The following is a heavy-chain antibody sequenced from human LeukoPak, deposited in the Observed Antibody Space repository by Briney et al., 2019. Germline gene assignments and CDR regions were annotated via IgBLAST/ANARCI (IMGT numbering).Heavy chain of an antibody. CDR2: IKQDGSET. CDR1: GFTFNNYW. D-gene: IGHD1-1*01. J-gene: IGHJ4*02. CDR3: ARDQLVPFDY. Sequence: GGSLRLSCAASGFTFNNYWMGWVRQAPGKGLEWVANIKQDGSETYYLDSVKGRFTISRDNTKNSLYLQMNSLRAEDTAVYYCARDQLVPFDYWGQGTLVTVSS. V-gene: IGHV3-7*01.